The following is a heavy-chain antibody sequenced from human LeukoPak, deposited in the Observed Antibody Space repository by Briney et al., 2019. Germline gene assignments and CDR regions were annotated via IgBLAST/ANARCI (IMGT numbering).Heavy chain of an antibody. CDR2: MNPNSGNT. V-gene: IGHV1-8*03. D-gene: IGHD4-11*01. CDR1: GYTLTSYD. CDR3: ARVREGTDYRDYFDY. J-gene: IGHJ4*02. Sequence: ASVKVSCKASGYTLTSYDINWVRQATGQGLEWMGWMNPNSGNTGYAQKFQGRVTITRNTSISTAYMELSSLKSEDTAVYYCARVREGTDYRDYFDYWGQGTLITVSS.